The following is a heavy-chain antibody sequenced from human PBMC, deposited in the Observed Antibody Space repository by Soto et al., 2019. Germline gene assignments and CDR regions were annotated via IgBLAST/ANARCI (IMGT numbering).Heavy chain of an antibody. D-gene: IGHD6-6*01. V-gene: IGHV1-24*01. CDR2: FDSEDGET. CDR1: GYTLTELS. CDR3: ATQLFSGKVGMDV. Sequence: ASVKVSCKVSGYTLTELSMHWVRQAPGKGLEWMGGFDSEDGETIYAQKFQGRVTMNEDTSTDTAYMELSSLRSEDTAVYYCATQLFSGKVGMDVWGQGTTVTVSS. J-gene: IGHJ6*02.